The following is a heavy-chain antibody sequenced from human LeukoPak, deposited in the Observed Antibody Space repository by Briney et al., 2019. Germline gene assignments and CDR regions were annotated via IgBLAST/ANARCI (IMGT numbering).Heavy chain of an antibody. CDR3: ARGATGNFDY. Sequence: SGTLSLTCTVSGGSISSSSYFWDWIRQPPGKGLEWIGSIYYSGSTYYNPSLKSRVTISVDTSKNQFSLKLSSVTAADTAVYYCARGATGNFDYWGQGTLVTVSS. CDR1: GGSISSSSYF. D-gene: IGHD1-26*01. CDR2: IYYSGST. V-gene: IGHV4-39*01. J-gene: IGHJ4*02.